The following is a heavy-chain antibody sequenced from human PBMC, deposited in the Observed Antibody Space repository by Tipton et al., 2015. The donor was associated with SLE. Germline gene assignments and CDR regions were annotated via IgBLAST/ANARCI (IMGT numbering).Heavy chain of an antibody. D-gene: IGHD2-15*01. J-gene: IGHJ4*02. Sequence: TLSLTCAVSGGSISSYYWSWIRQPAGKGLGWIGRIYTSGSTNYNPSPKSRVTMSVDTSKNQFSLKLSSVTAADTAVYYCARERGPFVVVVAATRAFDYWGQGTLVTVSS. CDR2: IYTSGST. CDR3: ARERGPFVVVVAATRAFDY. CDR1: GGSISSYY. V-gene: IGHV4-4*07.